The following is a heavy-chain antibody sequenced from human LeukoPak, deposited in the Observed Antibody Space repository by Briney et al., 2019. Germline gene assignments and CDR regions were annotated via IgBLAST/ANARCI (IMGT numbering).Heavy chain of an antibody. D-gene: IGHD3-22*01. CDR1: GFTFSSYA. V-gene: IGHV3-23*01. CDR3: AKDGDYYDSSGYFPSEPFDY. J-gene: IGHJ4*02. CDR2: ISGSGGST. Sequence: GGSVRLSCAASGFTFSSYAMSWVRQAPGKGLEWVSAISGSGGSTYYADSVKGRFTISRDNSKNTLYLQMNSLRAEDTAVYYCAKDGDYYDSSGYFPSEPFDYWGQGTLVTVSS.